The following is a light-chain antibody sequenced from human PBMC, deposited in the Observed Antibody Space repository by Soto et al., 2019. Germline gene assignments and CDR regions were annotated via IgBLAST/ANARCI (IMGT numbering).Light chain of an antibody. CDR1: QSVSSSY. J-gene: IGKJ1*01. CDR2: GAS. V-gene: IGKV3-20*01. Sequence: EIVLTHSPGTLSLSQWERATLSCRASQSVSSSYLAWYQQKPGQAPRLLIYGASSRATGIPDRFSGSGSGTDFTLTISRLEPEDFAVHYCQQYGSSSWTFGQATKVDNK. CDR3: QQYGSSSWT.